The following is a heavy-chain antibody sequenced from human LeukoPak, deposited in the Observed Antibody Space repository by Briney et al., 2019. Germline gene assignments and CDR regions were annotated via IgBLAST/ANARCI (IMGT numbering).Heavy chain of an antibody. Sequence: GALVKVSCKASGYTFTDYYMHWVRQAPGQGLEWMGWIDPNTGGTNYAQQFQGRVTMTGDTSISTAYMELSRLRSDDAAVYYCAKVPDMLRGVNWFDPWGQGTLVTVSS. CDR3: AKVPDMLRGVNWFDP. V-gene: IGHV1-2*02. CDR2: IDPNTGGT. J-gene: IGHJ5*02. D-gene: IGHD3-10*01. CDR1: GYTFTDYY.